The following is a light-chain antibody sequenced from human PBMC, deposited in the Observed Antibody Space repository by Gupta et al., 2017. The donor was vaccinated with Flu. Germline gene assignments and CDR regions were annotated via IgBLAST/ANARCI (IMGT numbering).Light chain of an antibody. CDR2: KNN. J-gene: IGLJ3*02. V-gene: IGLV1-47*01. Sequence: QSVLTQPPSASGTHGPRVTIPCSGSNSDIKDNYVYGYQQLPRTAPKLLIYKNNERPSGVPDRFSGSKSGTSASLAISGLRSEDEAIYCCATWHDTLSGPVFGGGTKLTVL. CDR3: ATWHDTLSGPV. CDR1: NSDIKDNY.